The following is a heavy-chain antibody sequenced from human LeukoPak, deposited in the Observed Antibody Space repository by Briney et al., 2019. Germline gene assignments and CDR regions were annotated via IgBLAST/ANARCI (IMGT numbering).Heavy chain of an antibody. J-gene: IGHJ5*02. CDR3: ARDRGITIPRKFDP. D-gene: IGHD3-3*01. Sequence: ASVKVSCKASGYTFTGYYMHWVRQAPGQGLEWMGWTNPNSGGTNYAQKFQGRVTMTRDTSISTAYMELSRLRSDDTAVYYCARDRGITIPRKFDPWGQGTLVTVSS. V-gene: IGHV1-2*02. CDR2: TNPNSGGT. CDR1: GYTFTGYY.